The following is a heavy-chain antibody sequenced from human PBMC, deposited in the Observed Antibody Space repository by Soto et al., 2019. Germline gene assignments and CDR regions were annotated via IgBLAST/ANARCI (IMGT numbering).Heavy chain of an antibody. J-gene: IGHJ5*02. CDR2: IIPIFGRA. Sequence: SVKVSCKASGGTFSSYAISWVRQAPGQGLEWMGGIIPIFGRANYAQKFQGRVTITADESTSTAYMELSSLRSEDTAVYYCARSRIAAAPSWFDPWGQGTLVTVSS. D-gene: IGHD6-13*01. CDR1: GGTFSSYA. CDR3: ARSRIAAAPSWFDP. V-gene: IGHV1-69*13.